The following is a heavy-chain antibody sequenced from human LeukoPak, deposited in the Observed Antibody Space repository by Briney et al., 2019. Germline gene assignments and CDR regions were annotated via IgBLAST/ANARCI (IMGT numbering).Heavy chain of an antibody. CDR2: IIGDGTNT. D-gene: IGHD1-26*01. Sequence: GGSLRLSCAASGFTFDDYAMHWIRRAPGQGLEWASLIIGDGTNTYYADSVKGRFTISRDNSKNSLYLQMNSLRTEDTALYYCAKDGSSGSYSDYWGQGTLVTVSS. V-gene: IGHV3-43*02. CDR1: GFTFDDYA. J-gene: IGHJ4*02. CDR3: AKDGSSGSYSDY.